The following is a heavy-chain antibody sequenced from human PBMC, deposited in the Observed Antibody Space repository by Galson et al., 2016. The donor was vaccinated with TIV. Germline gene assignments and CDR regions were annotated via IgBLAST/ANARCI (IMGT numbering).Heavy chain of an antibody. CDR2: ISDGGST. J-gene: IGHJ6*02. D-gene: IGHD2-8*01. Sequence: LRLSCAASGLSVSINYMTWVRQAPGKGLEWVSLISDGGSTYYSDSVKGRFTISRDNSKNTLYLQLNSLRVEDTALYFCARDRMVDATYYYYYYGMDVWGQGTAVTVSS. V-gene: IGHV3-66*02. CDR1: GLSVSINY. CDR3: ARDRMVDATYYYYYYGMDV.